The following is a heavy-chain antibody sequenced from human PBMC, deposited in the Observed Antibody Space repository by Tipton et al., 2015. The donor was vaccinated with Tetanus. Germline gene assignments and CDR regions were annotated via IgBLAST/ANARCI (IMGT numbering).Heavy chain of an antibody. CDR1: GISFNKYG. CDR2: ISGSGSTT. CDR3: ARERQQGVTQRYSQP. D-gene: IGHD6-13*01. J-gene: IGHJ1*01. Sequence: SLRLSCAGSGISFNKYGMSWVRQTPGKGLEWVSGISGSGSTTYYRDSVKGRFTISRDNAKNMLYLQMNSLRAEDTAVYYCARERQQGVTQRYSQPWGQGTPVAVSS. V-gene: IGHV3-23*01.